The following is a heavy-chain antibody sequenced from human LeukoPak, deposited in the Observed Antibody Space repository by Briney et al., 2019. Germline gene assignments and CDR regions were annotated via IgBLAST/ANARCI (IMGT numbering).Heavy chain of an antibody. CDR1: GGSFSGYY. Sequence: SETLSLTCAVYGGSFSGYYWSWIRQPPRKGLEWSGEIHHSGSTNYTPYLQGRVTISVDASKSQSSLKLSCVTAADTAVYYCARSGNSDRRHDNWGQGTLVTVSS. D-gene: IGHD4-23*01. CDR2: IHHSGST. V-gene: IGHV4-34*01. J-gene: IGHJ4*02. CDR3: ARSGNSDRRHDN.